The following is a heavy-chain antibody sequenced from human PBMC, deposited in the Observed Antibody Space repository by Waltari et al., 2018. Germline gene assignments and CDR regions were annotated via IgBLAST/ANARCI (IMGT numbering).Heavy chain of an antibody. CDR1: GGSISSYY. CDR3: ARQLDDYVWGSYRNDAFDI. Sequence: QVQLQESGPGLVKPSETLSLTCTVSGGSISSYYWSWIRQPPGQGLEWIGYIYYSGSTNYNPSLKSRVTISVDTSKNQFSLKLSSVTAADTAVYYCARQLDDYVWGSYRNDAFDIWGQGTMVTVSS. D-gene: IGHD3-16*02. J-gene: IGHJ3*02. V-gene: IGHV4-59*01. CDR2: IYYSGST.